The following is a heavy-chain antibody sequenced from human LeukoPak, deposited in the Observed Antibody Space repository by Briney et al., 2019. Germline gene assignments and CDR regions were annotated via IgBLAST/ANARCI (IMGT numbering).Heavy chain of an antibody. CDR3: AKQNGGFDY. CDR1: AFTFSNYA. J-gene: IGHJ4*02. V-gene: IGHV3-23*01. CDR2: ISGSGGST. Sequence: GGSLRLSCAASAFTFSNYAMSWVRQAPGKGLEWVSAISGSGGSTFYADSVKGRFTISSDNSKNTLYLQMNSLRAEDTAVYYCAKQNGGFDYWGQGTLVTVSS. D-gene: IGHD1-1*01.